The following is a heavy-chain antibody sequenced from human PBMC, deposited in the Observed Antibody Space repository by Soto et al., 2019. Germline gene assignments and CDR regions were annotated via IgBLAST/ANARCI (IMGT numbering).Heavy chain of an antibody. V-gene: IGHV3-23*01. J-gene: IGHJ4*02. CDR2: ISGSGGST. Sequence: GGSLRLSCAASGFTFSSYAMSWVRQAPGKGLEWVSAISGSGGSTYYADSVKGRFTISKDNSKNTLYLQMNSLRAEDTAVYYCAKYQHQYRAEFFFDYWGQGTLVTVSS. CDR1: GFTFSSYA. CDR3: AKYQHQYRAEFFFDY. D-gene: IGHD3-10*01.